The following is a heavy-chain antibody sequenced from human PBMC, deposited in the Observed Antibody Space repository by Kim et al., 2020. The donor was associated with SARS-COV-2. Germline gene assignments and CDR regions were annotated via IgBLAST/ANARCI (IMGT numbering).Heavy chain of an antibody. V-gene: IGHV3-23*01. J-gene: IGHJ4*02. D-gene: IGHD3-9*01. Sequence: ADSVKGRFTISRDNSKNTLYLQLNSVRAEDTAVYYCAKDLTAYDILTGYYNWGQGTLVTVSS. CDR3: AKDLTAYDILTGYYN.